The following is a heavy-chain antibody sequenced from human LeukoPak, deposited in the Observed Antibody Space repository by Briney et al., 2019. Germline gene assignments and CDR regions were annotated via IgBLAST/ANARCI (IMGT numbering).Heavy chain of an antibody. Sequence: GGPLRLSCAASGFIFSDYYMSWIRQAPGKGLEWVSYISSSGSTIYYADSVKGRFTISRDNAKNSLYLQMNSLRAEDTAVYYCAMGGNSVRPPFDYWGQGTLVTVSS. CDR1: GFIFSDYY. V-gene: IGHV3-11*04. CDR2: ISSSGSTI. D-gene: IGHD4-23*01. CDR3: AMGGNSVRPPFDY. J-gene: IGHJ4*02.